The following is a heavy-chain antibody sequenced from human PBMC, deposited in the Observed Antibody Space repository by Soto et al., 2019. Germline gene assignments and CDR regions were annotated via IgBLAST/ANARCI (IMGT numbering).Heavy chain of an antibody. Sequence: KPSETLSLTCTVSGDSMATGGHYYNWIRQVPGKGHEWIGYVYYSGATHYTPSLRARATISRDTSKNQFSLRLISVTAADTALYYCARDKDLQPTVWGFWGQGIQVTVSS. CDR3: ARDKDLQPTVWGF. CDR1: GDSMATGGHY. CDR2: VYYSGAT. D-gene: IGHD3-16*01. J-gene: IGHJ4*02. V-gene: IGHV4-31*03.